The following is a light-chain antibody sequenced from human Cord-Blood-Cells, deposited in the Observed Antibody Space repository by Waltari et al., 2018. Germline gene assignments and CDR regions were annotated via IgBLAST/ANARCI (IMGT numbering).Light chain of an antibody. J-gene: IGLJ2*01. CDR3: QAWDSSTVV. CDR2: QDS. V-gene: IGLV3-1*01. Sequence: SYELTQPPSVSVSPGQTASITCSGDKLGDKYACWYQQKPGQSPVRVIYQDSTRPSGIPERFSGSNSGNTATLTISGTQAMDEADYYCQAWDSSTVVFGGGTKLTVL. CDR1: KLGDKY.